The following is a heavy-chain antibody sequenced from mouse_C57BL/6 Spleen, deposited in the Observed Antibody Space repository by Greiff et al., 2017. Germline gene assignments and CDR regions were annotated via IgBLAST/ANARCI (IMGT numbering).Heavy chain of an antibody. V-gene: IGHV1-15*01. CDR3: TRRMGSYYAMDY. CDR1: GYTFTDYE. Sequence: QVQLQQSGAELVRPGASVTLSCKASGYTFTDYEMHWVQQTPVHGLEWIGAIDPETGGTAYNQKFKGKAILTADKSSSTAYMDLSSLTSEDSAVYYWTRRMGSYYAMDYWGQGTSVTVSS. J-gene: IGHJ4*01. CDR2: IDPETGGT. D-gene: IGHD1-1*01.